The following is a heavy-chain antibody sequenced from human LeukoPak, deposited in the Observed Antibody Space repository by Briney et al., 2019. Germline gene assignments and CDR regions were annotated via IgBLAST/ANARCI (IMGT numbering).Heavy chain of an antibody. V-gene: IGHV7-4-1*02. CDR3: ARVATEHYYYYYMDV. CDR1: GYTFTSYA. CDR2: INTNTGNP. J-gene: IGHJ6*03. Sequence: ASVKVSCKASGYTFTSYAMNWVRQAPGQGLEWMGWINTNTGNPTYAQGFTGRFVFSLDTSVSTAYLQISSLKAEDTAVYYCARVATEHYYYYYMDVWGKGTTVTVSS. D-gene: IGHD5-12*01.